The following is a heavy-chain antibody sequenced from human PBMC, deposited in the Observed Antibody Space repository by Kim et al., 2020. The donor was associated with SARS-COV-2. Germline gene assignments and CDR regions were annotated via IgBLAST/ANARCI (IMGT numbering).Heavy chain of an antibody. CDR2: IIPIFGTA. CDR3: ASTTSEGYCSGGSCYSPYY. D-gene: IGHD2-15*01. V-gene: IGHV1-69*13. J-gene: IGHJ6*01. CDR1: GGTFSSYA. Sequence: SVKVSCKASGGTFSSYAISWVRQAPGQGLEWMGGIIPIFGTANYAQKFQGRVTITADESTSTDYMELSSLRSEDTAVYYCASTTSEGYCSGGSCYSPYY.